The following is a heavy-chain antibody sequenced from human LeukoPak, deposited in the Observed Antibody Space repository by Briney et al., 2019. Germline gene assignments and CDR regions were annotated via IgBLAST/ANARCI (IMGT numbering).Heavy chain of an antibody. Sequence: GASVKVSCKASGGTFSSYAISWVRQAPGQGLEWMGWINPNSGGTNYAQKFQGRVTMTRDTSISTAYMELSRLRSDDTAVYYCARWGGDWPSYYFDYWGQGTLVTVSS. J-gene: IGHJ4*02. V-gene: IGHV1-2*02. CDR2: INPNSGGT. CDR1: GGTFSSYA. CDR3: ARWGGDWPSYYFDY. D-gene: IGHD2-21*02.